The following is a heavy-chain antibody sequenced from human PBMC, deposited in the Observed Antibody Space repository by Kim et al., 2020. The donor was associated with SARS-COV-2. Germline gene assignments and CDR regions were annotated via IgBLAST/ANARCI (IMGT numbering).Heavy chain of an antibody. CDR3: AREGAYYDILSTYTHKHYYGMDV. D-gene: IGHD3-9*01. CDR1: GFTVISNY. Sequence: GGSLRLSCAASGFTVISNYMNWVRQAPGKGLEWVSTISGGGSTYYADSVKGRFSISRDNSKNTLSLQMNSLRTEDTAVYYCAREGAYYDILSTYTHKHYYGMDVWGQGTTVTVSS. J-gene: IGHJ6*02. V-gene: IGHV3-53*05. CDR2: ISGGGST.